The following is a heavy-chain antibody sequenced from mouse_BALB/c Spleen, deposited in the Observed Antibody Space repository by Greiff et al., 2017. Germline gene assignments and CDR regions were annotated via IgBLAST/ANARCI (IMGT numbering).Heavy chain of an antibody. D-gene: IGHD2-1*01. Sequence: QVQLQQSGPELVKPGASVRISCKASGYTFTSYYIHWVKQRPGQGLEWIGWIYPGNVNTKYNEKFKGKATLTADKSSSTAYMQLSSLTSEDSAVYFCARVYGNYEYFDVWGAGTTVTVSS. CDR3: ARVYGNYEYFDV. V-gene: IGHV1S56*01. CDR1: GYTFTSYY. CDR2: IYPGNVNT. J-gene: IGHJ1*01.